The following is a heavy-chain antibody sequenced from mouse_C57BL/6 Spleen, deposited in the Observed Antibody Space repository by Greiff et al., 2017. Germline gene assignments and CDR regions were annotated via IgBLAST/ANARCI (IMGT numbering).Heavy chain of an antibody. CDR1: GYSITSGYY. CDR3: ARDDYAMDY. J-gene: IGHJ4*01. V-gene: IGHV3-6*01. Sequence: VQLKESGPGLVKPSQSLSLTCSVTGYSITSGYYWNWIRQFQGNKLEWMGYISYDGSNNYNPSLKNRISITRDTSKNQFFLKLNSVTTEDTATYYCARDDYAMDYWGQGTSVTVSS. CDR2: ISYDGSN.